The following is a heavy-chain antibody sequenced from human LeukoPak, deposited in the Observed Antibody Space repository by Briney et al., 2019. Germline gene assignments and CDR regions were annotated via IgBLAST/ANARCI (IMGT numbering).Heavy chain of an antibody. J-gene: IGHJ4*02. CDR2: IKSDGSET. Sequence: GGSLRLSCAASGFNFSRHWMHWVRQGPGKGLEWVSRIKSDGSETQYADSVKGRFTISRDNAHNTLYLQMTSLRPEGTAVYYCARVISYFDLWGQGALVTASS. CDR3: ARVISYFDL. V-gene: IGHV3-74*01. CDR1: GFNFSRHW. D-gene: IGHD3/OR15-3a*01.